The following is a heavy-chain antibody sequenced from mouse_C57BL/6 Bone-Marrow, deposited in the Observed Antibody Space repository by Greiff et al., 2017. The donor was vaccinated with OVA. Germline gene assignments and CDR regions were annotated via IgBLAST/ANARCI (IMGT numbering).Heavy chain of an antibody. CDR3: AREVIYYYAMDY. CDR1: GYTFTSYW. D-gene: IGHD2-1*01. Sequence: QVQLQQPGAELVKPGASVKLSCKASGYTFTSYWMHWVKQRPGQGLEWIGMIHPNSGSTNYNEKFKSKATLTVDKSSSTAYMQLSSLTSEDSAVYYCAREVIYYYAMDYWGQGTSVTVSS. CDR2: IHPNSGST. J-gene: IGHJ4*01. V-gene: IGHV1-64*01.